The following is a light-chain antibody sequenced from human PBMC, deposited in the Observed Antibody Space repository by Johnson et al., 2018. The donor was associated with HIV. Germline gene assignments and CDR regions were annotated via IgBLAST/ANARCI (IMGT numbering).Light chain of an antibody. CDR2: DNN. Sequence: QSVLTQPPSVSAAPGQKVTISCSGSSSNIGNNFVSWYQQLPGRAPKLLIYDNNKRPSGIPDRFSGSKSGTSATLGITGLQTGDEADYYCGTWDISLSVGYVFGNGTKVTVL. V-gene: IGLV1-51*01. CDR1: SSNIGNNF. CDR3: GTWDISLSVGYV. J-gene: IGLJ1*01.